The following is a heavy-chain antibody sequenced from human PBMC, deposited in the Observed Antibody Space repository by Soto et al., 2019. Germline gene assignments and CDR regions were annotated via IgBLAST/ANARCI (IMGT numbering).Heavy chain of an antibody. Sequence: QVQLVQSGAEVKKPGASVRVSCRTSGYTFSNYGISWVRQAPGQGLEWMGWVSGYIGNTHYARKLKGRLTMTKDTSKSTARMGRRSLTSDYTAVYCCARSPLENCSSGNCNSDFWGQGTLVTVSS. CDR3: ARSPLENCSSGNCNSDF. V-gene: IGHV1-18*01. CDR1: GYTFSNYG. CDR2: VSGYIGNT. D-gene: IGHD2-15*01. J-gene: IGHJ4*02.